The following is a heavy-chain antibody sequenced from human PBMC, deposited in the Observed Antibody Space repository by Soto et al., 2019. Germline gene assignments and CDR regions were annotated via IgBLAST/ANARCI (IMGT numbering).Heavy chain of an antibody. J-gene: IGHJ6*02. V-gene: IGHV5-51*01. CDR3: ARREWEYSYYYYGMDV. Sequence: PGESLKISCKGSGYSFTSYWIGWVRQMPGKGLEWMGIIYPGDSDTRYSPSFQGQVTISADKSISTAYLQWSSLKASDTAMYYCARREWEYSYYYYGMDVWGQGTTVTVSS. CDR2: IYPGDSDT. CDR1: GYSFTSYW. D-gene: IGHD1-26*01.